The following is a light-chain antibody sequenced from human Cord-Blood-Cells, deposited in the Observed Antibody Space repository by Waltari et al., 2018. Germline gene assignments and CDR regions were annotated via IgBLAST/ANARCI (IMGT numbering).Light chain of an antibody. CDR3: QLSYSTPLA. CDR2: AAS. Sequence: DIQMTQSASFLPASVGARVTITCRASQSLSSYLNWYQRKPGKAPKLLIYAASSLQSGAPSRFSGSVSGTDFTLTISSLQPEDCATYDCQLSYSTPLAFGGGTKVEIK. CDR1: QSLSSY. J-gene: IGKJ4*01. V-gene: IGKV1-39*01.